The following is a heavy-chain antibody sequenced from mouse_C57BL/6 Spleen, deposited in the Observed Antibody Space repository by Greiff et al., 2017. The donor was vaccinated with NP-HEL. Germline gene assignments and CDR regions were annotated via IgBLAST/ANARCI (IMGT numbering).Heavy chain of an antibody. CDR2: IDPSDSYT. V-gene: IGHV1-59*01. CDR1: GYTFTSYW. D-gene: IGHD1-1*01. Sequence: QVQLQQPGAELVRPGTSVKLSCKASGYTFTSYWMHWVKQRPGQGLEWIGVIDPSDSYTNYTQKFKGKATLTVDTSSSTAYMQLSSLTSEDSAVYYCARSKGSIYYAMDYWGQGTSVTVSS. J-gene: IGHJ4*01. CDR3: ARSKGSIYYAMDY.